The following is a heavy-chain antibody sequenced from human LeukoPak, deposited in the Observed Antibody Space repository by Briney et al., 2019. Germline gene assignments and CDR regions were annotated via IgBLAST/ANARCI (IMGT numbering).Heavy chain of an antibody. V-gene: IGHV1-8*03. Sequence: GASVKVSCKASGYTFTSYDINWVRQATGQGLEWMGWMNPNSGNTGYAQKFQGRVTITRNTSISTAYMELSSLRSEDTAVYYCARDGGTYYDSSGYYFDYWGQGTLVTVSS. CDR2: MNPNSGNT. J-gene: IGHJ4*02. CDR1: GYTFTSYD. D-gene: IGHD3-22*01. CDR3: ARDGGTYYDSSGYYFDY.